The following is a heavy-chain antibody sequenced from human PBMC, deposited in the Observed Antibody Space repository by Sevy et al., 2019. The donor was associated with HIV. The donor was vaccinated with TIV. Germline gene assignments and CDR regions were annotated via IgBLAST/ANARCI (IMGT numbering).Heavy chain of an antibody. CDR1: VFTFSSYW. Sequence: GGSLRLSCAASVFTFSSYWMHWVRQAPGKGLEWVANIKQDGSEKYYVDSVKGRFTISRDNAKNSLYLQMNSLRPEDTAVYYCGRAMDVWGQGTTVTVSS. CDR3: GRAMDV. CDR2: IKQDGSEK. V-gene: IGHV3-7*01. J-gene: IGHJ6*02.